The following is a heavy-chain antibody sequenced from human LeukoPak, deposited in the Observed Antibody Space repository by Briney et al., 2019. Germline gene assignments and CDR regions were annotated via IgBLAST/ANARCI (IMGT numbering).Heavy chain of an antibody. CDR2: IDSDGSTT. D-gene: IGHD3-3*01. CDR1: GFTFSSYW. V-gene: IGHV3-74*01. J-gene: IGHJ3*02. Sequence: PGGSLRLSCAASGFTFSSYWMHWVRHAPGKGLVWVSRIDSDGSTTSHGDSVKGRFTISRDNAKNTLYLQMNSLRAEDTAVYYCARGLTIFGVVNDAFDIWGQGTMVTVSS. CDR3: ARGLTIFGVVNDAFDI.